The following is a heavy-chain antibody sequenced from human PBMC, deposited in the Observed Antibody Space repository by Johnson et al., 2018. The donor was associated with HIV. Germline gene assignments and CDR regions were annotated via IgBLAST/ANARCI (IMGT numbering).Heavy chain of an antibody. CDR3: AETPGRAAAGTGYAFGI. J-gene: IGHJ3*02. CDR2: ISYDGSNK. V-gene: IGHV3-30*04. Sequence: QVQLVESGGGVVQPGRSLRLSCAASGFTFSSYAMHWVRQAPGKGLEWVAVISYDGSNKYYADSVKGRFTISRDNSTNTLYLQMNSLRAEDTAVYYCAETPGRAAAGTGYAFGIWGQGTMVTVSS. CDR1: GFTFSSYA. D-gene: IGHD6-13*01.